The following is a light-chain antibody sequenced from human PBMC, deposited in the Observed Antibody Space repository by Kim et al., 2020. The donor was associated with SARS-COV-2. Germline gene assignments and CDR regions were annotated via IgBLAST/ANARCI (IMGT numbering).Light chain of an antibody. J-gene: IGLJ2*01. V-gene: IGLV2-14*03. CDR3: SSYTSSSTLV. Sequence: QSALTQPASVSGSPGQSITISCTGTSSHVGGYNYVSWYQQHPGKVPKLMIYDVSSRPSGVSNRFSGSKSGNTASLTISGLQTEDEADYYCSSYTSSSTLVFGAGTQLTVL. CDR2: DVS. CDR1: SSHVGGYNY.